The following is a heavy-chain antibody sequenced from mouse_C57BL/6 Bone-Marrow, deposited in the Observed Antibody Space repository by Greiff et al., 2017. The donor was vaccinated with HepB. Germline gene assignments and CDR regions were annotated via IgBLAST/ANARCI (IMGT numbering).Heavy chain of an antibody. CDR1: GYTFTSYG. J-gene: IGHJ3*01. V-gene: IGHV1-81*01. CDR2: IYPRSGNT. CDR3: AREEEAY. Sequence: VQRVESGAELARPGASVKLSCKASGYTFTSYGISWVKQRTGQGLEWIGEIYPRSGNTYYNEKFKGKATLTADKSSSTAYMELRSLTSEDSAVYFCAREEEAYWGQGTLVTVSA.